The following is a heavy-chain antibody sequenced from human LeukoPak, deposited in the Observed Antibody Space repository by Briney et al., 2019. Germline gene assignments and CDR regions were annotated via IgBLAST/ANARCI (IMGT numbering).Heavy chain of an antibody. CDR1: SFTFDSYA. V-gene: IGHV3-23*01. CDR2: ISGSGGDT. J-gene: IGHJ3*02. CDR3: AKGARSSLDAFDI. D-gene: IGHD3-3*01. Sequence: GGSRRISCAASSFTFDSYAMSWVRQARGRGLEWVSSISGSGGDTYYADSVKGRFTISRDNTKNTLYLQMNSLRAEDTAVYYCAKGARSSLDAFDIWGQGTVVTVSS.